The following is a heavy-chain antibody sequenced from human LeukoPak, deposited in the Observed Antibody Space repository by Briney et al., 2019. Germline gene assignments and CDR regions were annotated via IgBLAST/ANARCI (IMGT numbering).Heavy chain of an antibody. CDR3: SRDPHI. CDR2: TKEDRREK. Sequence: GGSLTLSCAASGFTLRRHWMSWVRPAPAKGLEGVGNTKEDRREKYYLDSLKGRFTIPSDNAKKSLYVQMNGQCAGRTDGYYVSRDPHIWGKGTTVTVSS. J-gene: IGHJ6*04. V-gene: IGHV3-7*03. CDR1: GFTLRRHW.